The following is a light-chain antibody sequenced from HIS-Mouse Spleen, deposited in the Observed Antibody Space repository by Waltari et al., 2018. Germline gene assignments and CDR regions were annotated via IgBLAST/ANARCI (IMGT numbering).Light chain of an antibody. Sequence: ASGSPGQSVTISCTGTSSDVGGYNYVSWYQQHPGKAPKLMIYEVSKRPSGVPDRFSGSKSGNTASLTVAGLQAEDEADYYCSSYAGSNNLGVFGTGTKVTVL. J-gene: IGLJ1*01. CDR2: EVS. CDR3: SSYAGSNNLGV. CDR1: SSDVGGYNY. V-gene: IGLV2-8*01.